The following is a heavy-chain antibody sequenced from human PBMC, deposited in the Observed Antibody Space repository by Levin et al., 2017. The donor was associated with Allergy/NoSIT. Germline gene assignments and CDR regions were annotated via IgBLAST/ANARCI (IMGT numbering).Heavy chain of an antibody. CDR3: ARVVSSGSSYYFDY. V-gene: IGHV3-20*01. CDR2: INWNGGST. Sequence: GESLKISCAASGFIFDNYGMSWVRQAPGKGLEWVSGINWNGGSTGYADSVKGRFTIVRDNAKNSLSLQMNSLGAEDTALYHCARVVSSGSSYYFDYWGQGTLVTVSS. J-gene: IGHJ4*02. CDR1: GFIFDNYG. D-gene: IGHD1-26*01.